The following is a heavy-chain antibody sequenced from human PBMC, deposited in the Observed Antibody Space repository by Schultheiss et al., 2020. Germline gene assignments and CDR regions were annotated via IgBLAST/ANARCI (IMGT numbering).Heavy chain of an antibody. Sequence: SVKVSCKASGGTFSSYAISWVRQAPGQGLEWMGGIIPIFGTANYAQKFQGRVTITADESTSTAYMELSSLRSEDTAVYYCARYCSSTSCYNPRYYYGRDVWGQGNTGTVSS. J-gene: IGHJ6*02. D-gene: IGHD2-2*02. CDR3: ARYCSSTSCYNPRYYYGRDV. CDR1: GGTFSSYA. V-gene: IGHV1-69*13. CDR2: IIPIFGTA.